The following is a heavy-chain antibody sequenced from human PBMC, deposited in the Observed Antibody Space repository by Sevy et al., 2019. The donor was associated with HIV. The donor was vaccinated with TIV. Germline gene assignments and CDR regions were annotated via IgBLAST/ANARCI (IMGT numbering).Heavy chain of an antibody. CDR1: GFNVSINY. CDR2: IYSGANT. D-gene: IGHD3-22*01. J-gene: IGHJ6*02. Sequence: GGSLRLSCAASGFNVSINYMNWVRQAPGKGLEWVSVIYSGANTDYADSVKGRFTISRDTTKNTMYLQMNSLRAEDTAVYYCARDTITYYYDSSGYYTSGYGMDVWGQGTTVTVSS. CDR3: ARDTITYYYDSSGYYTSGYGMDV. V-gene: IGHV3-53*01.